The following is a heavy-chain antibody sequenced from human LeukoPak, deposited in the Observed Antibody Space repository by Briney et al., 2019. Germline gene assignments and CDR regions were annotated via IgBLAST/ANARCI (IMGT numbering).Heavy chain of an antibody. V-gene: IGHV4-59*01. D-gene: IGHD4-11*01. Sequence: PSETLSLTCTVSDDSITMYYRTWIRQPPGKGLEWIGYVDHTGSTKFNPSLNGRVTISRDTSKNLFSLRLRSVTAADTAVYFCARGRVSSSTWYSTYYYYFYMDVWGKGTTVTVSS. J-gene: IGHJ6*03. CDR2: VDHTGST. CDR1: DDSITMYY. CDR3: ARGRVSSSTWYSTYYYYFYMDV.